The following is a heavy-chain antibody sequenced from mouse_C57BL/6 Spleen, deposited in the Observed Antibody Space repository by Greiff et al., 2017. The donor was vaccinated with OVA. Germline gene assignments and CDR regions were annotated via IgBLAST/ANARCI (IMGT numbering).Heavy chain of an antibody. J-gene: IGHJ4*01. V-gene: IGHV5-17*01. CDR3: ARAYDYDGYAMDY. CDR1: GFTFSDYG. D-gene: IGHD2-4*01. Sequence: EVNLVESGGGLVKPGGSLKLSCAASGFTFSDYGMHWVRQAPEKGLEWVAYISSGSSTIYYADTVKGRFTISRDNAKNTLFLQMTSLRSEDTAMYYCARAYDYDGYAMDYWGQGTSVTVSS. CDR2: ISSGSSTI.